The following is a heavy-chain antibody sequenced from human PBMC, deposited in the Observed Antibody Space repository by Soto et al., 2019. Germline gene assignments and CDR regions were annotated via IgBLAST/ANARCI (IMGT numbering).Heavy chain of an antibody. V-gene: IGHV3-23*01. Sequence: EVQLLESGGGLVQPGGSLRLSCVGSGFTFINYAMNWVRQTPGKGLEWVSTISGGGDRAFDADTVKGRFTISRDNSKNTVNLQMNSLRADDTAVYCCARKVLGSTSRPDWWYVDLWGRGTLVNVSS. CDR3: ARKVLGSTSRPDWWYVDL. CDR1: GFTFINYA. J-gene: IGHJ2*01. D-gene: IGHD2-2*01. CDR2: ISGGGDRA.